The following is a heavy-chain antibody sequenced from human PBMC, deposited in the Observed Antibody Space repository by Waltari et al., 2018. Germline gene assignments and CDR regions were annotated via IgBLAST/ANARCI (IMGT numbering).Heavy chain of an antibody. D-gene: IGHD6-19*01. V-gene: IGHV2-70*04. J-gene: IGHJ4*02. CDR1: GFSLRTSGMR. Sequence: QVTLKESGPALVKPTQTLTLTCTFSGFSLRTSGMRVSWIRQPPGKALEWLARLDWDDDKFYSTSLKTRLTISKDTSKNQVVLTMTNMDPVDTATYYCARIAVAGDFDYWGQGTLVTVSS. CDR3: ARIAVAGDFDY. CDR2: LDWDDDK.